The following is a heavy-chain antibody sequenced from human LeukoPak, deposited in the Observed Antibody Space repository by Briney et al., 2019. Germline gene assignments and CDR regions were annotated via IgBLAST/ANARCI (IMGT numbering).Heavy chain of an antibody. D-gene: IGHD5-18*01. J-gene: IGHJ4*02. CDR2: ISGSGVYT. V-gene: IGHV3-23*01. CDR1: GFTFSSYA. Sequence: TGGSLRLSCAASGFTFSSYAMSWIRQAPGRGLEWVSGISGSGVYTYYADSVKGRFTISRDNSKNTLFLQLNRLRAEDTAMYYCAKAGVQLWSPAGDYWGQGTLVTVSS. CDR3: AKAGVQLWSPAGDY.